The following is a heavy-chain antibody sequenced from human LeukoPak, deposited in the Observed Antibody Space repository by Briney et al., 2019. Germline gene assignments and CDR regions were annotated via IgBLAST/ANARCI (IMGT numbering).Heavy chain of an antibody. CDR1: GYTFTSYG. Sequence: ASVKVSCKASGYTFTSYGISWVRQAPGQGLEWMGWISAYNGNTNYAQKLQGRVTMTTDTSTSTAYMELRSLRSDDTAVYYCARDNAHTYYDFWSGYYPDYWGQGTLVTVSS. CDR2: ISAYNGNT. J-gene: IGHJ4*02. CDR3: ARDNAHTYYDFWSGYYPDY. D-gene: IGHD3-3*01. V-gene: IGHV1-18*01.